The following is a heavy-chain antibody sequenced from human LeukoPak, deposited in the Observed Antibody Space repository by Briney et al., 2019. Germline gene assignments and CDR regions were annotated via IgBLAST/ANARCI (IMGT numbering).Heavy chain of an antibody. CDR1: GFTFNTHT. D-gene: IGHD5-18*01. CDR3: ARDTDGYSYGLNYFDY. Sequence: GGSLRLSCVASGFTFNTHTMNWVRQAPGKGLEWVSSISSASTHIYSADSVKGRFTISRDNAKNSLYLQINSLRAEDTAVYYCARDTDGYSYGLNYFDYWGQGALVTVSS. CDR2: ISSASTHI. V-gene: IGHV3-21*01. J-gene: IGHJ4*02.